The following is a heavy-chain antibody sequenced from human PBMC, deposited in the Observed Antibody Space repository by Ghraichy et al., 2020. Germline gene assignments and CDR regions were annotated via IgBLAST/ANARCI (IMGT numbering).Heavy chain of an antibody. Sequence: SETLSLTCAVSGGSISSSNWWSWVRQPPGKGLEWIGEIYHSGSTNYNPSLKSRVTISVDKSKNQFSLKLSSVTAADTAVYYCARWRAYSNYNDFDYWGQGTLVTVSS. J-gene: IGHJ4*02. CDR3: ARWRAYSNYNDFDY. CDR2: IYHSGST. CDR1: GGSISSSNW. V-gene: IGHV4-4*02. D-gene: IGHD4-11*01.